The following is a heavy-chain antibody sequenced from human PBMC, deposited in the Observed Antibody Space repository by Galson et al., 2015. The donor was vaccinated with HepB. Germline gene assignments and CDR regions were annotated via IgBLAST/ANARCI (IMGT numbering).Heavy chain of an antibody. CDR3: ASSARVDFWSGYYHFDY. D-gene: IGHD3-3*01. CDR1: GFTFSSYA. J-gene: IGHJ4*02. Sequence: SGFTFSSYAMHWVRQAPGKGLEWVSAISGSGGSTYYADSVKGRFTISRDNAKNSLYLQMNSLRAEDTAVYYCASSARVDFWSGYYHFDYWGQGTLVTVSS. V-gene: IGHV3-21*01. CDR2: ISGSGGST.